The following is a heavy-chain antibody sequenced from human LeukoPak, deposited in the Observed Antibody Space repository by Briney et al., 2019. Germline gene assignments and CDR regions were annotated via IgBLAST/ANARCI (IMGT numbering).Heavy chain of an antibody. CDR2: ISSSSYT. CDR3: ARAAYSSSWNPYYYHYCMDV. J-gene: IGHJ6*02. CDR1: GFTFSDYY. D-gene: IGHD6-13*01. V-gene: IGHV3-11*05. Sequence: GGSLRLSCAASGFTFSDYYMSWIRQAPGKGLEWVSYISSSSYTNYADSVKGRFTISRDNAKNSLYLQMNSLRAEDTAVYYCARAAYSSSWNPYYYHYCMDVWGQGTTVTVSS.